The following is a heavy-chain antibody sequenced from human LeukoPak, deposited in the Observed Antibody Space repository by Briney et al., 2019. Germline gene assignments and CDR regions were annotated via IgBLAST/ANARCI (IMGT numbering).Heavy chain of an antibody. CDR2: ISGSGGST. CDR1: GFTFSSYA. V-gene: IGHV3-23*01. CDR3: AKCKYGSGSFASGMDX. J-gene: IGHJ6*01. D-gene: IGHD3-10*01. Sequence: GGSLRLSCAASGFTFSSYAMSWVRQAPGKGLEWVSAISGSGGSTYYADSVKGRFTISRDNSKNTLYLQMNSLRAEDTAVYYCAKCKYGSGSFASGMDXXXXGTTVTVSS.